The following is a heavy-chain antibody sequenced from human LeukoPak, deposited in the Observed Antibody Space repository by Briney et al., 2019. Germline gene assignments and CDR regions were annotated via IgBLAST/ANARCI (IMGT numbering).Heavy chain of an antibody. CDR3: ARVPGVAMGDFDF. J-gene: IGHJ4*02. CDR2: ISWNSGDI. D-gene: IGHD5-18*01. Sequence: GGSLRLSCAASGFTFDDYAMHWVRQAPGKGLEWVSSISWNSGDIGYADSVEGRFTISRDNAKNFLYLQMNSLRAEDTALYYCARVPGVAMGDFDFWGQGTLVTVSS. V-gene: IGHV3-9*01. CDR1: GFTFDDYA.